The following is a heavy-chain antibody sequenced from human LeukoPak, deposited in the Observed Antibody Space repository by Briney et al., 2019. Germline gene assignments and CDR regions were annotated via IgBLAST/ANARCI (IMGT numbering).Heavy chain of an antibody. CDR2: IFNTGST. V-gene: IGHV4-59*01. CDR1: VGSISSYY. J-gene: IGHJ3*02. D-gene: IGHD3-10*01. Sequence: SETLSLTCSVSVGSISSYYWTWIRQPPGKGLEWIGYIFNTGSTNYNPSLKSRVNISIDTTKSQISLKLRSVTAADTAMYYCARYFRGLYAFDRWGQGTMVTVSS. CDR3: ARYFRGLYAFDR.